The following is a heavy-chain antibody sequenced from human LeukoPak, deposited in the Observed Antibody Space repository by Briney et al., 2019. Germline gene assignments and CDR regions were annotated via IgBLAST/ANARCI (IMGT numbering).Heavy chain of an antibody. J-gene: IGHJ3*02. V-gene: IGHV4-59*01. CDR1: GGSISSYY. CDR3: ARVYYDFWSAPGALDI. D-gene: IGHD3-3*01. CDR2: IYYSRST. Sequence: SETLSLTCTVSGGSISSYYWSWIRQPPGKGPEWIGYIYYSRSTNYNPSLKSRVTISVDTSKNQFSLKLSSVTAADTAVYYCARVYYDFWSAPGALDIWGQGTMVTVSS.